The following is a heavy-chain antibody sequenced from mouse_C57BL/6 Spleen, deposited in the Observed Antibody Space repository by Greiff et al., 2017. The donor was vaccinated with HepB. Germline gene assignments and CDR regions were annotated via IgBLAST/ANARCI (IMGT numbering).Heavy chain of an antibody. CDR1: GFSLTSYG. V-gene: IGHV2-5*01. CDR2: IWRGGST. CDR3: AKNPNWDVYAMDY. D-gene: IGHD4-1*02. J-gene: IGHJ4*01. Sequence: VKLMESGPGLVQPSQSLSITCTVSGFSLTSYGVHWVRQSPGKGLEWLGVIWRGGSTDYNAAFMSRLSITKDNSKSQVFFKMNSLQADDTAIYYCAKNPNWDVYAMDYWGQGTSVTVSS.